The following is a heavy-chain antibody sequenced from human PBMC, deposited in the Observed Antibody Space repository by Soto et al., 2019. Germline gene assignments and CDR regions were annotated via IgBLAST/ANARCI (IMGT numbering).Heavy chain of an antibody. D-gene: IGHD3-9*01. CDR2: IYYSGST. CDR1: GGSVSSGSYY. Sequence: SETLSLTCTVSGGSVSSGSYYWSWIRQPPGKGLEWIGYIYYSGSTNYNPSLKSRVTISVDTSKNQFSLKLSSVTAADTAVYYCASLDYDILTGYYGLGYWGQGTLVTSPQ. V-gene: IGHV4-61*01. J-gene: IGHJ4*02. CDR3: ASLDYDILTGYYGLGY.